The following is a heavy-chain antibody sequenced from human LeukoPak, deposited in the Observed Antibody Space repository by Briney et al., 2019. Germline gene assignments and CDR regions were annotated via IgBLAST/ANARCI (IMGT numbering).Heavy chain of an antibody. CDR1: GFTFSNFP. Sequence: GGSLRLFCSASGFTFSNFPMHWVRQAPGKGLEYVSAISTDGGSTYYADSVKGRFTISRDNYKNTLSLQMGSLRVEDTAVYYCVKAILFGSVSYYADWGQGTLVTVSS. J-gene: IGHJ4*02. CDR2: ISTDGGST. CDR3: VKAILFGSVSYYAD. V-gene: IGHV3-64D*09. D-gene: IGHD3-22*01.